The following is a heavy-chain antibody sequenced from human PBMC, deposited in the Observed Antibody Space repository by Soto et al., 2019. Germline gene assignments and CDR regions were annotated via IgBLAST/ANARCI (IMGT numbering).Heavy chain of an antibody. CDR1: GGTFRTYA. J-gene: IGHJ6*02. CDR3: AKGAVAGTPTSYYYYGMDV. V-gene: IGHV1-69*12. Sequence: QVQLLQSGAEVKKPGSSVRVSCEASGGTFRTYAISWVRQAPGQGLEWMGEIIPIFCTVNYAQKFQGRVTITADESTTTVYMALRSLRSEDTAVYYCAKGAVAGTPTSYYYYGMDVWGQGTTVTVSS. CDR2: IIPIFCTV. D-gene: IGHD6-19*01.